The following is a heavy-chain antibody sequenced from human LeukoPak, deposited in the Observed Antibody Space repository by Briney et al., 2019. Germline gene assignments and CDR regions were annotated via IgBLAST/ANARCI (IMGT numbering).Heavy chain of an antibody. V-gene: IGHV3-30*03. J-gene: IGHJ4*02. CDR1: GFTFSSYG. Sequence: QPGGSLRLSCAASGFTFSSYGMHWVRQAPGKGLEWVAVISYDGSNKYYAESVEGRFTISRDNSKNTLYLQMNSLRAEDTAVYSCARGLGYSYGYGIDYWGQGTLVIASS. CDR2: ISYDGSNK. CDR3: ARGLGYSYGYGIDY. D-gene: IGHD5-18*01.